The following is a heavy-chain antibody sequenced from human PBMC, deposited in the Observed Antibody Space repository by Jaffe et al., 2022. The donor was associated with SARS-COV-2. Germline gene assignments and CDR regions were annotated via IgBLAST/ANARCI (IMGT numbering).Heavy chain of an antibody. Sequence: EVQLAESGGGVVQPGDFLRLSCTASGFTFSDYWMTWVRQAPGEGLEWVANIKEDGGEKYYVDSVKGRFTISRDNAKNSLYLQMNSLRVEDRAVYYCARTPGEPISWSRNGLDVWGQGTTVIVSS. J-gene: IGHJ6*02. CDR2: IKEDGGEK. D-gene: IGHD6-13*01. V-gene: IGHV3-7*03. CDR1: GFTFSDYW. CDR3: ARTPGEPISWSRNGLDV.